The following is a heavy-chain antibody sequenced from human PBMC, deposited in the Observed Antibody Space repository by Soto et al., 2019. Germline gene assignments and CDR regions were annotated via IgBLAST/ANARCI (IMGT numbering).Heavy chain of an antibody. CDR3: ARVPGYSGYGHGYLDY. J-gene: IGHJ4*02. CDR2: INHSGST. Sequence: SETLSLTCAVYGGSFSGYYWSWIRQPPGKGLEWIGKINHSGSTNYNPSLKSRVTISVDTSKNQFSLKLNSVTAADTAVYYCARVPGYSGYGHGYLDYWGQGTLVTVSS. V-gene: IGHV4-34*01. CDR1: GGSFSGYY. D-gene: IGHD5-12*01.